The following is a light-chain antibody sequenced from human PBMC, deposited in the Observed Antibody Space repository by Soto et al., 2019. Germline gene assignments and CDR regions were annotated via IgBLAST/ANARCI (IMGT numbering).Light chain of an antibody. Sequence: DLQLTQSPSFLSASVGDRVTITCRASQGISSYLAWYQQKPGKAPKLLIYAASTLQSGVPSRFSGSGSGTEFTLTISRLQPEDFATYYCQQLNSYPPYTFGQGTKLEIK. CDR3: QQLNSYPPYT. CDR2: AAS. CDR1: QGISSY. V-gene: IGKV1-9*01. J-gene: IGKJ2*01.